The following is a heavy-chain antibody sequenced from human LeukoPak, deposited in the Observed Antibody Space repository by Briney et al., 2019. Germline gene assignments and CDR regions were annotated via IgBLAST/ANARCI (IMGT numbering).Heavy chain of an antibody. D-gene: IGHD3-22*01. CDR1: GFTFSCYS. CDR2: ISTSGNYI. J-gene: IGHJ4*02. V-gene: IGHV3-21*01. Sequence: GGSLRLSCAASGFTFSCYSMNWVRQAPGKGLEWVSYISTSGNYIYYSDSVKGRFTISRDNAKNSLYLQMHSLRADDTAVYYCARGAYNSGGTLEIWGQGTLVTVSS. CDR3: ARGAYNSGGTLEI.